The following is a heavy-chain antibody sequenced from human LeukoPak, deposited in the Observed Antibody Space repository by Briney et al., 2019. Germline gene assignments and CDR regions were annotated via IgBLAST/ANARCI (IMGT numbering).Heavy chain of an antibody. J-gene: IGHJ4*02. D-gene: IGHD3-3*01. V-gene: IGHV4-38-2*01. CDR3: ARWRFWSGEIDY. Sequence: SETLSLTCAVSGYSISSGYYCGWIRQPPGKGLEWIGSIYHSGSTYYNPSLKSRVTISVDTSKNQFSLKLSSVTAADTAVYYCARWRFWSGEIDYWGQGTLVTVSS. CDR1: GYSISSGYY. CDR2: IYHSGST.